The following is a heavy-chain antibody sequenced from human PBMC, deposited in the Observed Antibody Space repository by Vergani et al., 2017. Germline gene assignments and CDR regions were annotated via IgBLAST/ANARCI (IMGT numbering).Heavy chain of an antibody. CDR3: ARELAAAGFDY. Sequence: EVQLVESGGGLVKPGGSLRLSCAASGFTFSSYSMNWVRQAPGKGLEWVASISSSNSYINYADSVKGRFTISRDNAKNSLYLQMNSLRAEDNAVYYCARELAAAGFDYWGQGTLVTVSS. V-gene: IGHV3-21*01. CDR2: ISSSNSYI. CDR1: GFTFSSYS. J-gene: IGHJ4*02. D-gene: IGHD6-13*01.